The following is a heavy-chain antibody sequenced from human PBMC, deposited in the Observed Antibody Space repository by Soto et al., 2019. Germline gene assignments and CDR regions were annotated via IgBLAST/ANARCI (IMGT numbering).Heavy chain of an antibody. CDR2: ISGSGGST. J-gene: IGHJ4*02. CDR3: AKSSHYYDSSGRFDY. Sequence: LRLSCAASGFTFSSYAMSWVRQAPGKGLEWVSAISGSGGSTYYADSVKGRFTISRDNSKNTLYLQMNSLRAEDTAVYYCAKSSHYYDSSGRFDYWGQGTLVTVSS. D-gene: IGHD3-22*01. CDR1: GFTFSSYA. V-gene: IGHV3-23*01.